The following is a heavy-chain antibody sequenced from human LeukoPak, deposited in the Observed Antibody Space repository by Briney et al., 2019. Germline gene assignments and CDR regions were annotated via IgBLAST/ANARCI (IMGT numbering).Heavy chain of an antibody. Sequence: SETLSLTCTVSGGSISSHYWSWIRQPPGKGLEWIGRIHISGGTNYNPSLRSRVTMSVDTSKNQFSLKLTSVTAADTAVYYCARDAYYYDSSGYRGFDYWGQGTLVTVSS. CDR2: IHISGGT. D-gene: IGHD3-22*01. V-gene: IGHV4-4*07. CDR1: GGSISSHY. J-gene: IGHJ4*02. CDR3: ARDAYYYDSSGYRGFDY.